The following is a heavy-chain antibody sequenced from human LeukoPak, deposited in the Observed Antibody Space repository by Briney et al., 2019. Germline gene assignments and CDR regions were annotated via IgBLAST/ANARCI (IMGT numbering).Heavy chain of an antibody. J-gene: IGHJ4*02. V-gene: IGHV4-4*02. D-gene: IGHD1-26*01. CDR1: GFTFSSYW. CDR3: ARESGAFCPFGF. CDR2: VHLSGAS. Sequence: PGGSLRLSCAASGFTFSSYWMSWVRQPPGKGLEWIGGVHLSGASNYNPSLKSRVSMSIDNSKNQLSLKLTSVTAADTAIYYCARESGAFCPFGFWGQGTLVTVSS.